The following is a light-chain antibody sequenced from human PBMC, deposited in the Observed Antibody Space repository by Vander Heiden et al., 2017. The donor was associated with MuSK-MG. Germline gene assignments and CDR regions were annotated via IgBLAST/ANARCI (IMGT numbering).Light chain of an antibody. CDR2: DVS. V-gene: IGLV2-14*03. J-gene: IGLJ2*01. CDR3: SSYTSSSPLV. CDR1: SSDVGGYNY. Sequence: QSALTQPASVSGSPGQSITISCTGTSSDVGGYNYVSWYQQHPGKPPKLMIYDVSNRPSGVSNRFSGSKSGNTASLTISGLQAEDEADYYCSSYTSSSPLVFGGGTKLTVL.